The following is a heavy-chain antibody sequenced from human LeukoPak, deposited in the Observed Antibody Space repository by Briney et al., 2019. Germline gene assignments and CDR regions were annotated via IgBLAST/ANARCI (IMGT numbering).Heavy chain of an antibody. CDR3: VRDMGCYDQV. V-gene: IGHV3-74*01. J-gene: IGHJ4*02. D-gene: IGHD2-2*01. CDR2: INTDGNTR. CDR1: GFTFSTSW. Sequence: GGSLRLSCATSGFTFSTSWMHWVRQAPGKGLVWVSRINTDGNTRDYADSVKGRFTISRDDAKNTLYLQMNSLRAEDTAIYYCVRDMGCYDQVWGQGTLVTVSS.